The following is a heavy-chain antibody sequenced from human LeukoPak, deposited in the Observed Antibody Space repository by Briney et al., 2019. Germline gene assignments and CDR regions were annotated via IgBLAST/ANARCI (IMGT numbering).Heavy chain of an antibody. CDR2: ISVYNSNT. D-gene: IGHD2-8*01. CDR3: SKAGGCTNSVCSRFVYV. CDR1: GYTFSNNG. Sequence: ASVKVSCKAAGYTFSNNGISWGRQAPGQGLEWMGWISVYNSNTNSAQNLPGRGTMTTDTSTSTAYMELSSLRAEDPDACYCSKAGGCTNSVCSRFVYVWGKPTTVTASS. J-gene: IGHJ6*04. V-gene: IGHV1-18*01.